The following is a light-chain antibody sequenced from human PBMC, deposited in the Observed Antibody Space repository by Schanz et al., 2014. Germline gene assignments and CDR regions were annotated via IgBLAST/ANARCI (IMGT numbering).Light chain of an antibody. Sequence: DIQMTQSPSSLSASVGDRVTITCRASQSIGSNLNWYQKKPGKAHKLLIYAASSLQSGVPSRFSGSGSGTDFTLTISSLQPEDFATYYCQQSYSTPPNTFGQGTKLEIK. J-gene: IGKJ2*01. CDR3: QQSYSTPPNT. V-gene: IGKV1-39*01. CDR1: QSIGSN. CDR2: AAS.